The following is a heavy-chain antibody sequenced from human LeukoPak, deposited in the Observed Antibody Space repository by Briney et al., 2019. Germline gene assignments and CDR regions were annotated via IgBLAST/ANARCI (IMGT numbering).Heavy chain of an antibody. Sequence: RPGGSLRLSCAASGFTFDDYGMSWVRQAPGKGLEWVSGINWNGGSTGYADCVKGRFTISRDNAKYSLYLQMNSLRAEDTALYYCARGDSGSYFSAFDIWGQGTMVTVSS. CDR1: GFTFDDYG. D-gene: IGHD1-26*01. CDR2: INWNGGST. CDR3: ARGDSGSYFSAFDI. J-gene: IGHJ3*02. V-gene: IGHV3-20*04.